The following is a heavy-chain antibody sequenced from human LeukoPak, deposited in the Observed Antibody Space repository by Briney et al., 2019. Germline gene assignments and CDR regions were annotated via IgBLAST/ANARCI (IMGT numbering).Heavy chain of an antibody. CDR2: IRSKAYGGTT. CDR1: GVTFGDYA. J-gene: IGHJ3*02. Sequence: PGGSLRLSCTASGVTFGDYAMSWFRQAPGKGLEWVGFIRSKAYGGTTEYAASVKGRFTISRDDSKSIAYLQMNSLKTEDTAVYYCTRSDGSGSAFDIWGQGTMVTVSS. V-gene: IGHV3-49*03. D-gene: IGHD3-10*01. CDR3: TRSDGSGSAFDI.